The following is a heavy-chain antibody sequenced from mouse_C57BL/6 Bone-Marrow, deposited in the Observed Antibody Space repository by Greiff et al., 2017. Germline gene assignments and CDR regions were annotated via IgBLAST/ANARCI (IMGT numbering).Heavy chain of an antibody. CDR1: DYTFTDYE. J-gene: IGHJ3*01. V-gene: IGHV1-15*01. CDR2: IDPETGGT. CDR3: TRLLWLRRKGFAY. Sequence: QVQLQQSGAELVRPGASVTLSCKASDYTFTDYEMHWVKQTPVHGLEWIGAIDPETGGTAYNQKFKGKAILTADKSSSTAYMELRSLTSEDSAVYYCTRLLWLRRKGFAYWGQGTLVTVSA. D-gene: IGHD2-2*01.